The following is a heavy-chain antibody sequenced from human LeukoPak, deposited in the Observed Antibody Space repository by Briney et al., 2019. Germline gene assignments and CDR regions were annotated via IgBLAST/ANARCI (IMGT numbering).Heavy chain of an antibody. V-gene: IGHV5-51*01. CDR1: GYSFTSYW. Sequence: GESLKISCKGSGYSFTSYWIGWVRQMPGKGLEWMGIIYPGDSDTRYSPSFQGQVTISADKSISTAYLQWSSLKASDTAMYYCARALLWFGESHYGMDVWDQGTTVSVSS. J-gene: IGHJ6*02. CDR2: IYPGDSDT. D-gene: IGHD3-10*01. CDR3: ARALLWFGESHYGMDV.